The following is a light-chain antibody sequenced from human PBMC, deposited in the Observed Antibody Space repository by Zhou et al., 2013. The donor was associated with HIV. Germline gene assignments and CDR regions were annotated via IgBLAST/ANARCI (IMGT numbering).Light chain of an antibody. CDR2: EAS. J-gene: IGKJ1*01. CDR1: QTINNW. V-gene: IGKV1-5*03. CDR3: QQYNSYSWT. Sequence: EIQMTQSPSTLYASIGDRVTITCRAGQTINNWLAWYQQRPGKAPKLLISEASNLASGVPSRFSGSGSGTEFTLTISSLQPDDFATYYCQQYNSYSWTFGQGTRVQIK.